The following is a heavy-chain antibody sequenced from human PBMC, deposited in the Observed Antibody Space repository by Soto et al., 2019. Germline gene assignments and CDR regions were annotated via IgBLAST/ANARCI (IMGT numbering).Heavy chain of an antibody. Sequence: QLQLQESGPGLVKPSETLSLTCTVSGGSINSSIYYWGWIRQPPGKELEWIGSLYYGGSTYYNPSLKSRVTISVDTSRNQFSLKLSSVTAADTAVYYCTSTQGGWFDPWGQGTLVTVSS. CDR2: LYYGGST. CDR3: TSTQGGWFDP. J-gene: IGHJ5*02. V-gene: IGHV4-39*01. CDR1: GGSINSSIYY.